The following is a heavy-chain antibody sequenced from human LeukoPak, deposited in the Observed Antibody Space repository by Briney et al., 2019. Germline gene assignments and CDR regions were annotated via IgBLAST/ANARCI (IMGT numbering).Heavy chain of an antibody. V-gene: IGHV1-46*01. D-gene: IGHD1-26*01. CDR3: ARDRWELPYYFDY. CDR1: GYIFTDYY. CDR2: LNSSGGST. Sequence: GASVKVSCETSGYIFTDYYIHWVRQAPGQGLEWMGILNSSGGSTTYAQKFQGRITMTRDASTSTVYMELRSLRSEGTAVYYCARDRWELPYYFDYWGQGTLVTVSS. J-gene: IGHJ4*02.